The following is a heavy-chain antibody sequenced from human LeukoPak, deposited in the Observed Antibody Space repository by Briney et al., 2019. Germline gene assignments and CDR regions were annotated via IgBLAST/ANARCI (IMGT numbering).Heavy chain of an antibody. D-gene: IGHD6-13*01. CDR3: AKRGPYTNSWYYFDY. J-gene: IGHJ4*02. V-gene: IGHV3-23*01. CDR2: ISGSGGST. Sequence: GGSLRLSCAASGLTFSSYAMSWVRQAPGKGLEWVSAISGSGGSTYHADSVKGRFTISRDNSKNTLYLQMNSLRAEDTAIYYCAKRGPYTNSWYYFDYWDQGTLVTVSP. CDR1: GLTFSSYA.